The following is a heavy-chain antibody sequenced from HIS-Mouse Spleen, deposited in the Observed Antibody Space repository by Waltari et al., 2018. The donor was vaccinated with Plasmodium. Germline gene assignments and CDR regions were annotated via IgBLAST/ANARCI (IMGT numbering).Heavy chain of an antibody. CDR1: GFTSSRYW. V-gene: IGHV3-7*01. CDR3: ASSWYWYFDL. CDR2: IKQDGSEK. Sequence: EVQLVESGGGLVQPGGSLRRSCAALGFTSSRYWMSWVRQAPGKGLGGVANIKQDGSEKYYVDSVKGRFTISRDNAKNSLYLQMNSLRAEDTAVYYCASSWYWYFDLWGRGTLVTVSS. D-gene: IGHD6-13*01. J-gene: IGHJ2*01.